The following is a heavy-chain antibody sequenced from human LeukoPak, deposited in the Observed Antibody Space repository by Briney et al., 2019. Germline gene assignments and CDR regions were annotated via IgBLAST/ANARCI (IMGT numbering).Heavy chain of an antibody. CDR1: GFTFTSYG. V-gene: IGHV3-30*02. CDR2: IRHDGNDK. J-gene: IGHJ6*03. Sequence: GGSLRLSCVASGFTFTSYGMDWVRRAPGKGLEWVALIRHDGNDKYYAETVKGRFTISRDNSNNTLYLQMNTLRSDDTAVYYCARSVVRGTYYYYYMDVWGKGTTVTVSS. D-gene: IGHD3-10*01. CDR3: ARSVVRGTYYYYYMDV.